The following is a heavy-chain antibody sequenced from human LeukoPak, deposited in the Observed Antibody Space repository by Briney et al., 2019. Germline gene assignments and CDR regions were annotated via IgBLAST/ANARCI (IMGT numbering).Heavy chain of an antibody. J-gene: IGHJ5*02. V-gene: IGHV4-34*01. CDR3: ARGSFGYCSSTSCYGGIRWFDP. D-gene: IGHD2-2*03. CDR1: GGSFSGYY. Sequence: SETLSLTCAVYGGSFSGYYWSWIRQPPGKGLEWIGEINHSGSTNYNPTLKSRVTISVDTSKNQFSLKLSSVTAADTAVYYCARGSFGYCSSTSCYGGIRWFDPWGQGTLVTVSS. CDR2: INHSGST.